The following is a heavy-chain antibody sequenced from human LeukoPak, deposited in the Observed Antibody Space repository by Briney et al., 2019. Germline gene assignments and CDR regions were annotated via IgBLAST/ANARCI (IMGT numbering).Heavy chain of an antibody. Sequence: SETLSLTCTVSGGSISSYYWSWIRQFPGKGLEWIAYIFYSGYTNYNPSLKSRVTISLDTSKNQFSLKLSAVTVADTAVYYCASANTTGVYYFHYWGQGTLVTVSS. V-gene: IGHV4-59*01. CDR2: IFYSGYT. CDR1: GGSISSYY. J-gene: IGHJ4*02. D-gene: IGHD2/OR15-2a*01. CDR3: ASANTTGVYYFHY.